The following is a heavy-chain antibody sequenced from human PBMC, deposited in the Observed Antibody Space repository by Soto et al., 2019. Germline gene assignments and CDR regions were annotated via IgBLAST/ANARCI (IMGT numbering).Heavy chain of an antibody. CDR3: ARVGLRTLLNYYYYMDV. J-gene: IGHJ6*03. V-gene: IGHV1-8*01. D-gene: IGHD5-12*01. CDR1: GYTFTSYD. Sequence: ASVKVSCKASGYTFTSYDINWVRQATGQGLEWMGWMNPNSGNTGYAQKFQGRVTMTRNTSISTAYMELSSLRSEDTAVYYCARVGLRTLLNYYYYMDVWGKGTTVTVSS. CDR2: MNPNSGNT.